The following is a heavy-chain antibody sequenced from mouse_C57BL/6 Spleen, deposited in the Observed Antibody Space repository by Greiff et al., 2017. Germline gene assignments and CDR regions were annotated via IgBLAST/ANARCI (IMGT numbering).Heavy chain of an antibody. CDR1: GYTFTSYW. Sequence: VQLQQPGAELVKPGASVKMSCKASGYTFTSYWLTWVKQRPGQGLEWIGDIYPGSGSTNYNEKFKSKATLTVDTSSSTAYMQLSSLTSEDSAVYYCARLSLSAQATDYWGQGTTLTVSS. CDR3: ARLSLSAQATDY. V-gene: IGHV1-55*01. D-gene: IGHD3-2*02. J-gene: IGHJ2*01. CDR2: IYPGSGST.